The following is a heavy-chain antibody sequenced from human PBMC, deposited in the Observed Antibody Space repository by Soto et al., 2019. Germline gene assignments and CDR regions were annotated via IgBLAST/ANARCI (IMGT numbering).Heavy chain of an antibody. CDR3: ARSAGWYAVHS. D-gene: IGHD6-19*01. J-gene: IGHJ4*02. CDR2: IHHSGST. V-gene: IGHV4-4*02. Sequence: QVQLQESGPGLVKPSGTLSLTCAVSAVSISSGSFWGWVRQPPGKGLEWIGDIHHSGSTNYNPSLKSRVTIAVDTSKNHCSLKLSSVTAADTAVYYCARSAGWYAVHSWGQGILVIVSS. CDR1: AVSISSGSF.